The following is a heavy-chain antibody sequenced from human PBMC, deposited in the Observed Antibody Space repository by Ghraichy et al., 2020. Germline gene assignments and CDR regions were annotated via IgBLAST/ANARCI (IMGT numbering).Heavy chain of an antibody. CDR3: ARVTVRPYPTPDY. Sequence: SETLSLTCTVSGGSISSGGYYWSWIRQHPGKGLEWIGYIYYSGSTYYNPSLKSRVTISVDTYKNQFSLKLSSVTAADTAVYYCARVTVRPYPTPDYWGQGTLVTVSS. CDR1: GGSISSGGYY. J-gene: IGHJ4*02. CDR2: IYYSGST. V-gene: IGHV4-31*03. D-gene: IGHD4-11*01.